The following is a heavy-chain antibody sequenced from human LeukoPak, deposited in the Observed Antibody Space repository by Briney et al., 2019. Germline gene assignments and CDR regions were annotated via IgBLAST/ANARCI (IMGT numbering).Heavy chain of an antibody. D-gene: IGHD6-19*01. CDR2: IGSSGGTI. Sequence: AGGSLRLSCAASGFTFSDYYMSWIRQAPGKGLEWVSYIGSSGGTIYYADSVNGRFTISRDNANNSLYLQMNSLRAEDTAVYYCARDGRSSGYEDYWGQGTLVTVSS. CDR1: GFTFSDYY. CDR3: ARDGRSSGYEDY. J-gene: IGHJ4*02. V-gene: IGHV3-11*01.